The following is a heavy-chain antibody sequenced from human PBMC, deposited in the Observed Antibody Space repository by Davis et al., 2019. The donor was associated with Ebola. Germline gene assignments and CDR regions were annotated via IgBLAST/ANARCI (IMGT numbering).Heavy chain of an antibody. CDR2: IYYSGST. Sequence: PSETLSLTCTVSGGSISSSSYYWGWIRQPPGKGLEWIGSIYYSGSTYYNPSLKSRVTISVDTSKNQFSLKLSSVTAADTAVYYCARYSSSWYGVYWGQGTLVTVSS. D-gene: IGHD6-13*01. J-gene: IGHJ4*02. CDR3: ARYSSSWYGVY. V-gene: IGHV4-39*01. CDR1: GGSISSSSYY.